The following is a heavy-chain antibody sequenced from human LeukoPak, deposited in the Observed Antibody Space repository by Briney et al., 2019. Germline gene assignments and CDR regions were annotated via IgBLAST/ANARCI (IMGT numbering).Heavy chain of an antibody. CDR1: GYSISSGYI. CDR2: VYHSGTT. J-gene: IGHJ4*02. Sequence: SETLSLTCTVSGYSISSGYIWGWSRQPPGKGLEGIGTVYHSGTTSYNPSLVRRVTISIDTSKNQVSLNLRSVAAADTAVYYCAREQSHNLDVDYSGQGTLFTVSS. CDR3: AREQSHNLDVDY. D-gene: IGHD1-1*01. V-gene: IGHV4-38-2*02.